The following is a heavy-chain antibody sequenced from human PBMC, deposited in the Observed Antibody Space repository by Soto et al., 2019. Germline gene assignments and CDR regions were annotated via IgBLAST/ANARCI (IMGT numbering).Heavy chain of an antibody. V-gene: IGHV1-69*12. J-gene: IGHJ6*02. CDR1: GGTFSTSA. CDR2: IMPVFATP. CDR3: ARDTDRQQLGGNSYSILAV. D-gene: IGHD2-15*01. Sequence: QVQLMQSGAEVKKPGSSVKVSCKASGGTFSTSAISWVRQAPGEGLEWVGGIMPVFATPDYAPKFQGRVTISADESTTTGYRELSRLTTDATTVYYCARDTDRQQLGGNSYSILAVWGQGTAMTVSS.